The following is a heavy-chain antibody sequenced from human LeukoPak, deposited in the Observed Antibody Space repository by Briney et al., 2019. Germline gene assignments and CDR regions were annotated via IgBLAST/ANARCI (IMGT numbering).Heavy chain of an antibody. V-gene: IGHV3-74*01. CDR3: TRVGYCATTSCRTAFDI. Sequence: GGSLRLSCAVSGFTFSTYWMHWVRQVAGKGLVWVSRINTDGSTTNYADSAKGRFTISRDNAKNTLYLQMNSLRAEDTAVYYCTRVGYCATTSCRTAFDIWGQGTMVTVSS. J-gene: IGHJ3*02. CDR2: INTDGSTT. CDR1: GFTFSTYW. D-gene: IGHD2-2*01.